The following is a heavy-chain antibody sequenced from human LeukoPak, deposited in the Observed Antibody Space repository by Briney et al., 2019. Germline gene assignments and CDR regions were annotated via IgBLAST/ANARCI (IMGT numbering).Heavy chain of an antibody. V-gene: IGHV1-69*13. Sequence: GASVKVSCKASGGTFKNHDINWVRQAPGQGLEWMGGILPDFGTPNYAQKFQGRVRITADESTTTAYMELSSLRSDDTALYYCARGGRYCRSTSCWDFWGQGTLVTVSS. CDR1: GGTFKNHD. CDR3: ARGGRYCRSTSCWDF. D-gene: IGHD2-2*01. CDR2: ILPDFGTP. J-gene: IGHJ4*02.